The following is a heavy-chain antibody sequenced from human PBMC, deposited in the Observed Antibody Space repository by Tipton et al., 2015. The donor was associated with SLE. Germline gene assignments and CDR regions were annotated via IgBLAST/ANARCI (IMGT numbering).Heavy chain of an antibody. V-gene: IGHV4-39*07. CDR2: ISYSGST. CDR1: GGSISSSHYY. D-gene: IGHD5-24*01. CDR3: ARKEIGTMRDY. J-gene: IGHJ4*02. Sequence: LSLTCTVSGGSISSSHYYWGWIRQPPGMGLEWIGTISYSGSTHCNTSLKSRVTISVDPSKNRLSLKLSSVTAADAAMYYCARKEIGTMRDYWGQGTLVTGSS.